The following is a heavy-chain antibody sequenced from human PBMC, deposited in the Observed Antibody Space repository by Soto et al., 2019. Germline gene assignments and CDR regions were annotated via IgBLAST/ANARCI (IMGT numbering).Heavy chain of an antibody. V-gene: IGHV1-69*01. D-gene: IGHD6-6*01. CDR1: GGTFSSYA. CDR2: IIPIFGTA. CDR3: ARDRGRTGLGSYYYYGMDF. Sequence: QVQLVQSGAEVKKPGSSVKVSCKASGGTFSSYAISWVRQAPGQGLEWMGGIIPIFGTASYAQKFQGRVTITADESTSTAYGELSSLRSEDTAVYYCARDRGRTGLGSYYYYGMDFWGQGTTVTVSS. J-gene: IGHJ6*02.